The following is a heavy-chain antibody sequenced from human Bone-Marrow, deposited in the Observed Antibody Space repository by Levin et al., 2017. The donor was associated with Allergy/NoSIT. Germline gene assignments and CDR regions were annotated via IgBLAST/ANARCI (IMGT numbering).Heavy chain of an antibody. CDR2: INPNTGGT. CDR3: AKELRLGSVGLHY. V-gene: IGHV1-2*06. CDR1: GYTFTGYF. J-gene: IGHJ4*02. D-gene: IGHD3-3*01. Sequence: ASVKVSCKASGYTFTGYFIHWVRQAPGQGLEYMGRINPNTGGTTYARNFQGRVTMTRDTSITIAYMELGSLRSDDTAVYYCAKELRLGSVGLHYGGQGTLVTVSS.